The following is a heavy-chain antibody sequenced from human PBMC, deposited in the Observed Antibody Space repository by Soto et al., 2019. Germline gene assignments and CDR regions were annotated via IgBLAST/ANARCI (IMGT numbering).Heavy chain of an antibody. D-gene: IGHD4-4*01. Sequence: EVQLLQSGGGLVQPGGSLRLSCAASGFTFSNYAMSWVRQAPGKGLECVSTINTNGVNRDYADSVKGRFSVSRDNYKNTLSLQINSLSDEDRAVYYCEKDGQYDSWGQGNLVTVSS. CDR1: GFTFSNYA. CDR2: INTNGVNR. J-gene: IGHJ5*01. V-gene: IGHV3-23*01. CDR3: EKDGQYDS.